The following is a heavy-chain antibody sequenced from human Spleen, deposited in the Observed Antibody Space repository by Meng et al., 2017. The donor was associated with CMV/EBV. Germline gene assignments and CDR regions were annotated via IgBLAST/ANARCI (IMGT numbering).Heavy chain of an antibody. V-gene: IGHV3-23*01. D-gene: IGHD6-13*01. Sequence: GESLKISCAASGFTFTNYWMHWVRQAPGKGLVWVSAISGSGGSTYYADSVKGRFTISRDNSKNTLYLQMNSLRAEDTAVYYCAKDLVAAADHYFDYWGQGTLVTVSS. CDR1: GFTFTNYW. J-gene: IGHJ4*02. CDR2: ISGSGGST. CDR3: AKDLVAAADHYFDY.